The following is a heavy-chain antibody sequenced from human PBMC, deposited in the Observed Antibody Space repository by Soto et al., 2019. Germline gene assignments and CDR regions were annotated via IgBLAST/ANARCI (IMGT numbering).Heavy chain of an antibody. CDR1: GGSISSGGYS. V-gene: IGHV4-30-2*01. CDR2: IYHSGST. D-gene: IGHD3-10*01. Sequence: QLQLQESGSGLVKPSQTLSLTCAVSGGSISSGGYSWSWIRQPPGQGLECIGYIYHSGSTYYNPSLTSRVTISVDTSKNQSSLKLSSVTAADTAVDYCACRPPYCYGSGSYGFDPWGQGTLVTVSS. J-gene: IGHJ5*02. CDR3: ACRPPYCYGSGSYGFDP.